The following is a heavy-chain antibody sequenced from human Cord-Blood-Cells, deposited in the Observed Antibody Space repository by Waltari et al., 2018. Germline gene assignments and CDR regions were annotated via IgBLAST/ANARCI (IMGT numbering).Heavy chain of an antibody. D-gene: IGHD3-10*01. J-gene: IGHJ4*02. CDR1: GYTFTSYA. Sequence: QVQLVQSGAEVKKPGASVKVSCKASGYTFTSYAMHWVRQAPGQRPEWMGWIDAGNGNKKDSQEFQGGVTITRDKSASTAYMELSSLRSEDTAVYSCARGGSGSYYPPFDYWGQGTLVTVSS. CDR3: ARGGSGSYYPPFDY. CDR2: IDAGNGNK. V-gene: IGHV1-3*01.